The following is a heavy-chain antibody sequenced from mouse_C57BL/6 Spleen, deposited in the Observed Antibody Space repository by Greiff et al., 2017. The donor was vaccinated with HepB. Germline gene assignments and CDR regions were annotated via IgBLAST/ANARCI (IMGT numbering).Heavy chain of an antibody. CDR2: ISDGGSYT. J-gene: IGHJ4*01. D-gene: IGHD2-4*01. CDR3: ARGGGLRRDDYAMDY. V-gene: IGHV5-4*03. Sequence: EVKLVESGGGLVKPGGSLKLSCAASGFTFSSYAMSWVRQTPEKRLEWVATISDGGSYTYYPDNVKGRFTISRDNAKNNLYLQMSHLKSEDTALYYCARGGGLRRDDYAMDYWGQGTSVTVSS. CDR1: GFTFSSYA.